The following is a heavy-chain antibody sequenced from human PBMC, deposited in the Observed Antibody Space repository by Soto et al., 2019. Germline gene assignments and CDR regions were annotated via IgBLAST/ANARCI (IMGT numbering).Heavy chain of an antibody. V-gene: IGHV4-39*02. Sequence: SETLSLTCTVSGDSISSSTYFWGWVRQPPGKGLEWIGSIYYSGSTYYNPSLKSRVTISVDTSKNHFSLKLSSVTAADTAVYYCSSDLGEGYFDYWGQGTLVTVSS. CDR2: IYYSGST. CDR1: GDSISSSTYF. J-gene: IGHJ4*02. CDR3: SSDLGEGYFDY.